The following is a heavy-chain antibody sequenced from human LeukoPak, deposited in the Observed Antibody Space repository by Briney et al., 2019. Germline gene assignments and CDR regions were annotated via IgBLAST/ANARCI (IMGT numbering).Heavy chain of an antibody. J-gene: IGHJ4*02. V-gene: IGHV4-61*02. D-gene: IGHD5-18*01. Sequence: SETLSLTCTVSGASISSGSYYWNWIRQPAGKGLEWIGLIYISGSTNYNPSLKRRVTISIDTSKTQFSLKLSSVTAADTAVYYCARGYSYGPNYFDYWGQGTLVTVSS. CDR1: GASISSGSYY. CDR2: IYISGST. CDR3: ARGYSYGPNYFDY.